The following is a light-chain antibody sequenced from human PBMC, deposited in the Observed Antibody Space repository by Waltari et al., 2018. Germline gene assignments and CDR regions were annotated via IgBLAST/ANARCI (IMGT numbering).Light chain of an antibody. Sequence: QSALTQPASVSGSPGQSITISCTGTSSAVGSYNLVSWYQQHPGKAPKLMIYEGSKRPSGVSNRFSGSKSGNTASLTISGLQAEDEADYYCCSYAGSSTLWVFGGGTKLTVL. CDR1: SSAVGSYNL. J-gene: IGLJ3*02. CDR2: EGS. V-gene: IGLV2-23*01. CDR3: CSYAGSSTLWV.